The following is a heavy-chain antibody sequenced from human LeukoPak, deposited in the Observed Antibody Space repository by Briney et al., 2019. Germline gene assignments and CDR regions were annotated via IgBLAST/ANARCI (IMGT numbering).Heavy chain of an antibody. V-gene: IGHV3-23*01. CDR2: IGATGGVT. CDR1: GFAFSSYA. CDR3: VAGDWGARDSFDL. D-gene: IGHD2-21*02. J-gene: IGHJ3*01. Sequence: GGSLRLSCAASGFAFSSYAMNWVRQAPGKGLEWLSAIGATGGVTFYADSVKGRFTISRDNAKNSFFLQMSSLRAEDTSVYYCVAGDWGARDSFDLWGRGTMVTVSS.